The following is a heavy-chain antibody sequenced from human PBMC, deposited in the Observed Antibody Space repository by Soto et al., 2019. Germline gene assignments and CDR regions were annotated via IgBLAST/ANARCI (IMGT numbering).Heavy chain of an antibody. CDR1: GFTFSSYW. J-gene: IGHJ5*02. Sequence: EEQVVESGGGLVQPGGSLRLSCAASGFTFSSYWMHWVRQVPGKGLVWVSRINNDGSAATYADSVKGRFTISRDNAKNTVYLLMNSLRAEDTAVYYCVRDKPHNWFDPWGQGTPVTVSS. CDR2: INNDGSAA. V-gene: IGHV3-74*01. CDR3: VRDKPHNWFDP.